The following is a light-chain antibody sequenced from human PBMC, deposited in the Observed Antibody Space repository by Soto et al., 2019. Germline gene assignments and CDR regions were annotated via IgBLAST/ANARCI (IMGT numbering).Light chain of an antibody. CDR2: GVS. Sequence: DIQLTQSPSSLSASVGDEVTITCRASQGISHYLTWYQQKPGRAPTLLIYGVSTLQSGVPPRFSGGGAETEFTLTISNLQLEDFATYYCQQSYDAQFTFGGGTRVEIK. CDR1: QGISHY. J-gene: IGKJ4*01. V-gene: IGKV1-39*01. CDR3: QQSYDAQFT.